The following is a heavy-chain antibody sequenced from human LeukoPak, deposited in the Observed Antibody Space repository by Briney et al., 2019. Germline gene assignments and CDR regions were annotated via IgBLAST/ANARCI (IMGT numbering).Heavy chain of an antibody. V-gene: IGHV3-23*01. CDR1: RFTLNTYA. D-gene: IGHD6-19*01. CDR2: ISGSGGTT. Sequence: PAGGSLRPSCAASRFTLNTYAMSWVRQAPGKGLEWVSAISGSGGTTSYADSVKGRFTISRDNSKNTLYLQMNSLRAEDTAVYYCAKPINTGWSWARGNGYWGQGTLVTVSS. CDR3: AKPINTGWSWARGNGY. J-gene: IGHJ1*01.